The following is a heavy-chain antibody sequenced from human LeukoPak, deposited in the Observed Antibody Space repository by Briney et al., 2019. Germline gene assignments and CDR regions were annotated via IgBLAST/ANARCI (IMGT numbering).Heavy chain of an antibody. CDR2: IYYSGST. J-gene: IGHJ4*02. CDR3: ARDGASYYDY. V-gene: IGHV4-61*01. Sequence: PSGTLSLTWTVSGVSVSSGSYYWSWIRQPPGKGLEWIRYIYYSGSTNYNPSLKSRVTISVDTSKNQFSLKLSSVTAADTAVYYCARDGASYYDYWGQGTLVTVSS. CDR1: GVSVSSGSYY. D-gene: IGHD4-17*01.